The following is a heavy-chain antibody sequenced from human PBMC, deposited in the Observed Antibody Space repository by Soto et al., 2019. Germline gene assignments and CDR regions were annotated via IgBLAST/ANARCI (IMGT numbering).Heavy chain of an antibody. D-gene: IGHD3-22*01. Sequence: SETLSLTCAVYGGSFSGYYWSWIRQPPGKGLEWIGEINHSGSTNYNPSLKSRVTISVDTSKNQFSLKLSSVTAADTAVYYCARRHYYDSSGRYNWFDPWGQGTLVTVSS. J-gene: IGHJ5*02. CDR2: INHSGST. CDR3: ARRHYYDSSGRYNWFDP. V-gene: IGHV4-34*01. CDR1: GGSFSGYY.